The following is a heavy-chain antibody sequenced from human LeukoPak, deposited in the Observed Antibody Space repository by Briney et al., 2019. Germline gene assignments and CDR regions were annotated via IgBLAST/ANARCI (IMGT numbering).Heavy chain of an antibody. Sequence: GGSLRLSCAASGFSVSGTHMSWVRQAPGKGLEWVSAMYTGGTTYYADSVTGRFTTSRDNSKNTLYLHMNSLRVEDTAVYYCAKDEATSGGGLASWGQGTLVSVSS. CDR2: MYTGGTT. D-gene: IGHD3-16*01. CDR3: AKDEATSGGGLAS. V-gene: IGHV3-53*01. CDR1: GFSVSGTH. J-gene: IGHJ4*02.